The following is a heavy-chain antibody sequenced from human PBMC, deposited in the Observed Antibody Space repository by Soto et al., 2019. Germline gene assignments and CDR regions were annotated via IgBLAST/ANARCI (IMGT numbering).Heavy chain of an antibody. CDR3: ARGDGYCSTTTCYNWFDP. CDR1: GGPISIYY. D-gene: IGHD2-2*01. CDR2: IYYNGST. J-gene: IGHJ5*02. V-gene: IGHV4-59*01. Sequence: SETLSLTCTVSGGPISIYYWSWIRQPPGKGLEWIGYIYYNGSTNYSPSLKSRVTISVDTSKSQFSLKLSSVTAADTAVYYCARGDGYCSTTTCYNWFDPWGQGTLVTSPQ.